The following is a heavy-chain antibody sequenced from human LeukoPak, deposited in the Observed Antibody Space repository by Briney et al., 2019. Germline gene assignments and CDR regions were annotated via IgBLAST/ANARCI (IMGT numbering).Heavy chain of an antibody. CDR2: INTDGTVT. CDR3: STKQWLAPPPDS. Sequence: GGSLRLSCAASGFTFSKYCMLWVRQAPGKGLESVSRINTDGTVTTYADSVKGRFTVSRDNADNTMFLQMNSVRDEDTAVYYCSTKQWLAPPPDSWGQGTPVTVSS. CDR1: GFTFSKYC. J-gene: IGHJ4*02. D-gene: IGHD6-19*01. V-gene: IGHV3-74*01.